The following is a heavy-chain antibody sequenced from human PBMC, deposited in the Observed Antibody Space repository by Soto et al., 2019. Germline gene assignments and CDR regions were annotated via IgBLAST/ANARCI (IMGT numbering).Heavy chain of an antibody. V-gene: IGHV3-48*01. CDR3: ARTTTFDY. Sequence: VQLVESGGGLVQPGGSLRLSCAASGFTFSSYSMNWVRQAPGKGLEWVSYISSSSSTIYYADSVKGRFTISRDNAKNSLYLQMNSLRAEDTAVYYCARTTTFDYWGQGTLVTVSS. J-gene: IGHJ4*02. D-gene: IGHD1-26*01. CDR2: ISSSSSTI. CDR1: GFTFSSYS.